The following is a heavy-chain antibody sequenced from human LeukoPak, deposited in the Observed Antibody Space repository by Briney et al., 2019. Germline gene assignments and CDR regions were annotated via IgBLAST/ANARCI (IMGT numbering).Heavy chain of an antibody. D-gene: IGHD1-26*01. CDR1: GGTFSSYT. CDR3: ARDRGAYYSGASCHLHYFDY. Sequence: EASVKVSCKASGGTFSSYTISWVRQAPGQGLEWMGRFIPSLDIAHYAQKFQGRVTITADESTSTVYLDLSSLRSEDSAVYYCARDRGAYYSGASCHLHYFDYWGQGTLVTVSS. CDR2: FIPSLDIA. V-gene: IGHV1-69*04. J-gene: IGHJ4*02.